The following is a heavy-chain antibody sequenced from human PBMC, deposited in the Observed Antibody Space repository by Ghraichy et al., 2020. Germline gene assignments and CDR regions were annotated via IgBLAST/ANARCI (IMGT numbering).Heavy chain of an antibody. CDR2: ISGSGASP. D-gene: IGHD6-13*01. Sequence: SCAASGFTFTGYAMNWVRQAPGKGLEWVSAISGSGASPSYADSVKGRFTISRDNSKNTLFLQMNNLRVEDAAIYYCAKATRGYTSSWADYWGQGALVTVSS. J-gene: IGHJ4*02. V-gene: IGHV3-23*01. CDR1: GFTFTGYA. CDR3: AKATRGYTSSWADY.